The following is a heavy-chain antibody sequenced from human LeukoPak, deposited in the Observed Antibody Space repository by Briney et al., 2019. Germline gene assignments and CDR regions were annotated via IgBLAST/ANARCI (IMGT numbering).Heavy chain of an antibody. CDR1: GGSFSGYY. J-gene: IGHJ6*03. D-gene: IGHD3-10*01. CDR3: ARQVPMITMVRGVTIPSSYYYYMDV. Sequence: PSETLSLTCAVYGGSFSGYYWSWIRQPPGKGLEWIGEINHSGSTNYNPSLKSRVTISVDTSKNQFSLKLSSVTAADTAVYYCARQVPMITMVRGVTIPSSYYYYMDVWGKGTTVTVSS. V-gene: IGHV4-34*01. CDR2: INHSGST.